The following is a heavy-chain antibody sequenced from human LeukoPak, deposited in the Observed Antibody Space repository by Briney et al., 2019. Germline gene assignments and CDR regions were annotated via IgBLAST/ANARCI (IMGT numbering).Heavy chain of an antibody. CDR3: AKCFIAVAGTDNAFDI. J-gene: IGHJ3*02. V-gene: IGHV3-30*02. CDR1: GFTFSSYG. Sequence: PGGSLRLSCAASGFTFSSYGMHWVRQAPGKGLEWVAFIRYDGSNKYYADSVKGRFTISRDNSKNTLYLQMNSLRAEDTAVYYCAKCFIAVAGTDNAFDIWGQGTMVTVSS. CDR2: IRYDGSNK. D-gene: IGHD6-19*01.